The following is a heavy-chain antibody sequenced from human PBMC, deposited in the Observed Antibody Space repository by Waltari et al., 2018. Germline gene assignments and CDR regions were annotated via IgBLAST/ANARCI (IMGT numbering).Heavy chain of an antibody. D-gene: IGHD6-19*01. J-gene: IGHJ3*02. V-gene: IGHV1-69-2*01. CDR3: ATGWLVYAFDI. CDR2: VDPEDGKT. CDR1: GYTFTDYY. Sequence: EVQLVQSGAEVKKPGATVKISCKVSGYTFTDYYMHWVQQAPGKGLEWMGLVDPEDGKTIYAEKFQGGDTITADTSTDTSYMELSSLSSEDTAVYYCATGWLVYAFDIWGQGTMVTVSS.